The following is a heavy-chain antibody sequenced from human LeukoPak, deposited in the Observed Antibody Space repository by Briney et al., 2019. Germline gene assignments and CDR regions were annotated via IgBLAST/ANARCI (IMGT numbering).Heavy chain of an antibody. J-gene: IGHJ4*02. Sequence: PSETLSLTCAVYGGSFSGYYWGWIRQPPGKGLEWIGESNHRGNTNYNPSLKSRVSISVDTSKNQFSLRLASLTAADTAIYYCARRSEVLAGLGFDYWGQGTPVTVSS. CDR3: ARRSEVLAGLGFDY. D-gene: IGHD6-19*01. CDR2: SNHRGNT. CDR1: GGSFSGYY. V-gene: IGHV4-34*01.